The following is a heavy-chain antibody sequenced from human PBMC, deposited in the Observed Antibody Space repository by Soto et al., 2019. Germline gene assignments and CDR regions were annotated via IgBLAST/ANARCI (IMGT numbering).Heavy chain of an antibody. D-gene: IGHD5-12*01. CDR1: GLTFSSSA. V-gene: IGHV1-58*01. J-gene: IGHJ4*02. CDR3: AAPPNRDAYNYGY. Sequence: QVHLVQSGPEVRKPGTSVKVSCKASGLTFSSSAVQWVRQARGQRLEWIGWIVVGSGSTKYVQQFQERVTITRDMSTSTAYMELSSLRSEDTAVYYCAAPPNRDAYNYGYWGQGTLVTVSS. CDR2: IVVGSGST.